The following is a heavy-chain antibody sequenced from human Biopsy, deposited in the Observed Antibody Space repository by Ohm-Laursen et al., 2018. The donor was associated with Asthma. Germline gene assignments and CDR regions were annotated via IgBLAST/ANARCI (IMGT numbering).Heavy chain of an antibody. J-gene: IGHJ5*02. CDR2: ISGYNGDT. CDR1: GYTFSNYA. Sequence: SVKVSCKSSGYTFSNYAISWVRQAPGQGLEWMGWISGYNGDTKFAQNVKGRLSLTTDTSTSTAYMELRSLTSDDTAAYYCVRDKVVVVPGSKGPTDWFDPWGQGTLVTVSS. V-gene: IGHV1-18*04. CDR3: VRDKVVVVPGSKGPTDWFDP. D-gene: IGHD2-15*01.